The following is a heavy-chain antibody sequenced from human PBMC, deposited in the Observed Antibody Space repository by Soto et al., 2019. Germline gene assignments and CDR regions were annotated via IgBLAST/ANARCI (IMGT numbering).Heavy chain of an antibody. CDR2: ISSSSSTI. V-gene: IGHV3-48*01. J-gene: IGHJ6*03. Sequence: GGSLRLSCAASGFTFSSYSMNWVRQAPGKGLEWVSYISSSSSTIYYADSVKGRFTISSDNAKTSLYLQMNSLRAEDTAVYYCARCHSSAWYQVNYYYYMDVWGKGTTVTVSS. D-gene: IGHD6-19*01. CDR1: GFTFSSYS. CDR3: ARCHSSAWYQVNYYYYMDV.